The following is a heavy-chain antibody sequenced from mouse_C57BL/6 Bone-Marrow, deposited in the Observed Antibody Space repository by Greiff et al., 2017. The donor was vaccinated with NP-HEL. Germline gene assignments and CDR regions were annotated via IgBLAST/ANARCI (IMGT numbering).Heavy chain of an antibody. D-gene: IGHD2-2*01. V-gene: IGHV1-82*01. CDR3: AGSLYGYYYAMDY. Sequence: LVKPGASVKISCKASGYAFSSSWMNWVKQRPGKGLEWIGRIYPGDGDTNYNGKFQGKATLTADKSSSTAYMQLSSLTSEDSAVYFCAGSLYGYYYAMDYWGQGTSVTASS. CDR2: IYPGDGDT. CDR1: GYAFSSSW. J-gene: IGHJ4*01.